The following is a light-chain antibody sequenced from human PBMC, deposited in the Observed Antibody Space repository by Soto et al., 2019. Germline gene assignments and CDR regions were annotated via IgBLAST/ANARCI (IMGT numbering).Light chain of an antibody. CDR1: QSVLFSSNNKNY. CDR3: QQYHTTPLS. V-gene: IGKV4-1*01. J-gene: IGKJ4*01. CDR2: WAS. Sequence: DIVMTQSPDSLTVSLCERATINCKSSQSVLFSSNNKNYLAWYQQKPGQPPKLLIYWASTRESGVPDRFSGSGSGTDFTLTINALQAEDVAVYYCQQYHTTPLSFGGGTKVDIK.